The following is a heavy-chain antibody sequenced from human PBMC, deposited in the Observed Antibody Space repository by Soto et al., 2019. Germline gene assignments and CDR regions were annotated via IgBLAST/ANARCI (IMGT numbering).Heavy chain of an antibody. CDR2: ISANNGHT. D-gene: IGHD3-10*01. Sequence: QVHLVQSGAEVKKPGASVKVSCKTSGYTFTNYGIIWVRQAPGQGLEWMGWISANNGHTHYTQKVQGRVTMTTDTSTSTAYMALRGLRSDDTAVYYCARSTDYYGSGSTAFDYWGQGTLVTVSS. CDR1: GYTFTNYG. CDR3: ARSTDYYGSGSTAFDY. J-gene: IGHJ4*02. V-gene: IGHV1-18*01.